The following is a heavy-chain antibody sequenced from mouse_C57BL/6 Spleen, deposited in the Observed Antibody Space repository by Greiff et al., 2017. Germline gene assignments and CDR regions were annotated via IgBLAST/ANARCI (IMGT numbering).Heavy chain of an antibody. V-gene: IGHV1-39*01. CDR3: AIAAQANYYAMDY. CDR2: INPNYGTT. Sequence: VQLQQSGPELMKPGASVKISCKASGYSFTDYNMNWVKQSNGKSLEWIGVINPNYGTTSYNQKFKGKATLTVDQSSSTAYMQLNSLTSEDSAVYYCAIAAQANYYAMDYWGQGTSVTVSS. J-gene: IGHJ4*01. D-gene: IGHD3-2*02. CDR1: GYSFTDYN.